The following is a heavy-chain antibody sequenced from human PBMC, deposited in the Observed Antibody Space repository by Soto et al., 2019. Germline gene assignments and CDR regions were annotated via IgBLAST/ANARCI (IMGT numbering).Heavy chain of an antibody. J-gene: IGHJ5*02. V-gene: IGHV3-23*01. Sequence: PGGPLGPSFEALDSTFGAFARNWVPQPQGKGLEWVLAISGSGSSTYYADSAKGRFTISRDNSKNTLYLQMKSLRAEDTAVYSCARDTAVAGPNWFDHWGQGTLVTVSS. CDR3: ARDTAVAGPNWFDH. CDR2: ISGSGSST. D-gene: IGHD6-19*01. CDR1: DSTFGAFA.